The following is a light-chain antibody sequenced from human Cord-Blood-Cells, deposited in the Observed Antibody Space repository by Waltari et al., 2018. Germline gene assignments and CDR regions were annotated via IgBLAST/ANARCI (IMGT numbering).Light chain of an antibody. CDR2: EVS. V-gene: IGLV2-8*01. CDR1: SSDVGGYNY. CDR3: SSYAGSNNYV. J-gene: IGLJ1*01. Sequence: QSALTQPPSASGSPGQSVTISCTGTSSDVGGYNYVSWYQQHPGKAPKPMIYEVSKRPSGVPDRFSGSKSGNTASLTVSVLQAEDEADYYCSSYAGSNNYVFGTGTKVTVL.